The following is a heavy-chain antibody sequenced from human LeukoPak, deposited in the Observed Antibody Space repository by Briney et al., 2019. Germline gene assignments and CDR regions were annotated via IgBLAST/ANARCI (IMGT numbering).Heavy chain of an antibody. D-gene: IGHD5-12*01. CDR3: AKVLWIHRPVRYYFDY. CDR2: ISAYNGNT. CDR1: GYTFTSYG. V-gene: IGHV1-18*01. Sequence: ASVKVSCKASGYTFTSYGISWVRQAPGQGLEWMGWISAYNGNTNYAQKLQGRVTMTTDTSTSTAYKELRSLRSDDTAVYYCAKVLWIHRPVRYYFDYWGQGTLVTVSS. J-gene: IGHJ4*02.